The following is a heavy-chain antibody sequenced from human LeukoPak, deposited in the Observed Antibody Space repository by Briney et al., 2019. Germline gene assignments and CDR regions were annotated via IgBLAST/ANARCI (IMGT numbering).Heavy chain of an antibody. J-gene: IGHJ4*02. Sequence: GASVKVSCKASGYTFTDYYIHWVRQAPGQGLEWMGCINPNTGGTNYVQRLQGRVTLTTDTSMKTAYMDLTSLRSDDTAVYYCARDRTTVTIFDYWGQGTLVTVSS. CDR1: GYTFTDYY. CDR3: ARDRTTVTIFDY. V-gene: IGHV1-2*02. CDR2: INPNTGGT. D-gene: IGHD4-17*01.